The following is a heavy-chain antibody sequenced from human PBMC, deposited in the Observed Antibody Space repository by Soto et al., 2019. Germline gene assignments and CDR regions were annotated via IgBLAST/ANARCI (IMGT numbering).Heavy chain of an antibody. CDR3: AGDPLPEY. V-gene: IGHV3-74*01. CDR1: GFSFSRNW. Sequence: GGSLRLSCAASGFSFSRNWMHWFRQAPGKGLVWVSRINSDGSTITYADSVKGRFTISRDNAKNTLYLQMNSLRADDTGVYYCAGDPLPEYWGQGTLVTVYS. J-gene: IGHJ4*02. D-gene: IGHD2-2*01. CDR2: INSDGSTI.